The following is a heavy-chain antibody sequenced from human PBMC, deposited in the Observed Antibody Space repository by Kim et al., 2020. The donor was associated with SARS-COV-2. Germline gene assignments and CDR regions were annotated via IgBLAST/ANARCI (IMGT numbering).Heavy chain of an antibody. V-gene: IGHV4-59*13. Sequence: SETLSLTCTVSGGSISSYYWSWIRQPPGKGLEWIGYIYYSGSTNYNPSLKSRVTISVDTSKNQFSLKLSSVTAADTAVYYCARLVVAAAGFFNWFDPWGQGTLVTVSS. D-gene: IGHD6-13*01. J-gene: IGHJ5*02. CDR3: ARLVVAAAGFFNWFDP. CDR1: GGSISSYY. CDR2: IYYSGST.